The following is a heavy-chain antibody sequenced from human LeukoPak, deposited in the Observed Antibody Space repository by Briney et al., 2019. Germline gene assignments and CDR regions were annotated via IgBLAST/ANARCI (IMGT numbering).Heavy chain of an antibody. V-gene: IGHV1-18*01. Sequence: ASVKVSCKASGYTFTSYGIRWVRQAPGQGLEWMGWISAYNGNTNYAQKLQGRVTMTTDTSTSTAYLELRSLRSDDTAVYYWARDVRFLEWLFTYYYYGMDVWGQGTTVTVSS. J-gene: IGHJ6*02. CDR2: ISAYNGNT. CDR1: GYTFTSYG. D-gene: IGHD3-3*01. CDR3: ARDVRFLEWLFTYYYYGMDV.